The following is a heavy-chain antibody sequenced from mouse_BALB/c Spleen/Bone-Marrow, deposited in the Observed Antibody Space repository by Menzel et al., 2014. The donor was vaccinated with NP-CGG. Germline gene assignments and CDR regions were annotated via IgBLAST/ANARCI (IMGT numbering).Heavy chain of an antibody. CDR3: ARWEYYAMDY. D-gene: IGHD4-1*01. V-gene: IGHV14-3*02. Sequence: VQLQQSGAELVKPGASVKLSCTASGFNIKDTYMHWVKQRPEQGLEWIGRIDPANGNTKYDPKFQGKATITADTSSNTAYLRLSSLTSEDTAVYYCARWEYYAMDYGGQGTSVTVSS. CDR2: IDPANGNT. CDR1: GFNIKDTY. J-gene: IGHJ4*01.